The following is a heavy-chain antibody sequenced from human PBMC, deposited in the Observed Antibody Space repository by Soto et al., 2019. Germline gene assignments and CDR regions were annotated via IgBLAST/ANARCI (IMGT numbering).Heavy chain of an antibody. Sequence: PGGSLSLSCAASGFTFEEYTMHWVRQTPGKGLEWVSLISYDGGSTHYVDSVKGRFTISRDNSKSSLYLQMNSLRTEDTALYYCATAPIRHRWNDGLGYWGQGTLVTVSS. J-gene: IGHJ4*02. CDR3: ATAPIRHRWNDGLGY. CDR1: GFTFEEYT. V-gene: IGHV3-43*01. CDR2: ISYDGGST. D-gene: IGHD1-1*01.